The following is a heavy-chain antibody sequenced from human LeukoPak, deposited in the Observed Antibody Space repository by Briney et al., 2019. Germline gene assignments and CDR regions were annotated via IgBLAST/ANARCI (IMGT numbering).Heavy chain of an antibody. V-gene: IGHV3-23*01. CDR1: GFTFNKYT. CDR3: AKGAGYYGSGTSPDY. CDR2: ISGSGGST. Sequence: GGSLRLSCAASGFTFNKYTMNWVRQAPGKGLEWVSAISGSGGSTYYADSVKGRFTISRDNSKNTLYLKMNSLRAEDTAVYYCAKGAGYYGSGTSPDYWGQGTLVTVSS. J-gene: IGHJ4*02. D-gene: IGHD3-10*01.